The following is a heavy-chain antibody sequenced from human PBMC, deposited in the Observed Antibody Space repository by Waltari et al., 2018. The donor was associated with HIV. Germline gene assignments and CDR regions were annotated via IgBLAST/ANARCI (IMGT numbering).Heavy chain of an antibody. CDR2: INHSGST. CDR1: GGSFSGYY. CDR3: ARGVRFLEWSRPGYYYGMDV. V-gene: IGHV4-34*01. D-gene: IGHD3-3*01. Sequence: QVQLQQWGAGLLKPSETLSLTCAVYGGSFSGYYWSWIRQPPGKGLEWIGEINHSGSTNYNPSLKSRVTISVDTSKNQFSLKLSSVTAADTAVYYCARGVRFLEWSRPGYYYGMDVWGQGTTVTVSS. J-gene: IGHJ6*02.